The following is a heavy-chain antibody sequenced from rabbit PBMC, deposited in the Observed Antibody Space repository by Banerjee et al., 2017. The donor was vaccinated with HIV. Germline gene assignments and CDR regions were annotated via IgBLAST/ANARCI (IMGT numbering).Heavy chain of an antibody. CDR3: ARDWAVDSASIFNL. CDR2: IVAGNSGGT. J-gene: IGHJ4*01. D-gene: IGHD1-1*01. CDR1: GFDFSSYW. V-gene: IGHV1S45*01. Sequence: QEQLVESGGGLVQPGGSLKLSCKASGFDFSSYWMSWVRQAPGKGLEWIGCIVAGNSGGTYYASWAKGRFTISKTSSTTVTLQMTSLTAADTATYFCARDWAVDSASIFNLWGPGTLVTVS.